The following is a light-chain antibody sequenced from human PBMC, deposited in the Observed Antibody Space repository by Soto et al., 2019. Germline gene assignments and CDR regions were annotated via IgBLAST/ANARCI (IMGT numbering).Light chain of an antibody. CDR2: DVS. CDR1: SSDVGGYNY. J-gene: IGLJ1*01. CDR3: SSYTSSSTLLDV. V-gene: IGLV2-14*01. Sequence: QSVLTQHASVSGSPGQSITISCTGTSSDVGGYNYVSWYQQHPGKAPKLMIYDVSNRPSGVSNRFSGSKSGNTASLTISGLQAEDEADYYCSSYTSSSTLLDVFGTGTKLTVL.